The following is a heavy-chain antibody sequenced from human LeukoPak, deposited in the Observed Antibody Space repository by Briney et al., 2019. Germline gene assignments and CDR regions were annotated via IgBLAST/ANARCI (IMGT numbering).Heavy chain of an antibody. Sequence: GGPLRLSYATSGCTFSSYWMDWVRQAAGKGLALVSRSNSDGSTINYADSVKGRFTISRDNAKNTLYLQMDDLRVEDTAVYYCTRETVVPPTASLGYWGLGILVTVSS. CDR3: TRETVVPPTASLGY. CDR2: SNSDGSTI. V-gene: IGHV3-74*01. CDR1: GCTFSSYW. J-gene: IGHJ4*02. D-gene: IGHD2-2*01.